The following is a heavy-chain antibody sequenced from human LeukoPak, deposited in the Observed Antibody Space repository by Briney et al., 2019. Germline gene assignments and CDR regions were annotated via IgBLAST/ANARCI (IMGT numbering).Heavy chain of an antibody. V-gene: IGHV3-21*01. CDR1: GFTSRSYS. J-gene: IGHJ4*02. Sequence: GGSLRLSCAASGFTSRSYSMNWVRQAPGKGLEWVSSVSSSSSYIYYADSVKGRFTISRDNAKNSLHLQMNSLRAEDTAVYYCARRLEVTSYSPFDYWGQGTLVTVSS. D-gene: IGHD1-26*01. CDR2: VSSSSSYI. CDR3: ARRLEVTSYSPFDY.